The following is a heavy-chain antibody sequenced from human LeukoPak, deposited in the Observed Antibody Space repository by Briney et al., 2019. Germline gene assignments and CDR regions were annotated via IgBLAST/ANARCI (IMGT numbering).Heavy chain of an antibody. CDR3: ARGEVRHYGPQYYYYYYYMDV. Sequence: GASVKVSCKASGYTFTSYYMHWVRQAPGQGLEWMGIINPSGGSTSYAQKFQGRVTMTRDMSTSTVYMELSSLRSEDTAVYYCARGEVRHYGPQYYYYYYYMDVWGKGTTVTVSS. J-gene: IGHJ6*03. CDR2: INPSGGST. D-gene: IGHD3-16*01. CDR1: GYTFTSYY. V-gene: IGHV1-46*01.